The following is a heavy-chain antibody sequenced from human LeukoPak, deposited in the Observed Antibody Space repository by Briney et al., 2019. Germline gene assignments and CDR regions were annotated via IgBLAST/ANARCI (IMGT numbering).Heavy chain of an antibody. CDR1: GFSFSSHW. V-gene: IGHV3-74*01. CDR3: TKAVGGGRDAYDI. CDR2: ISDDGSYT. D-gene: IGHD3-16*01. J-gene: IGHJ3*02. Sequence: GGSLRLSCAASGFSFSSHWVHWVRQAPGKGLVWVSRISDDGSYTSNVDSVKGRFTISRDNSRNTFYLQMENLRAEDSATYYCTKAVGGGRDAYDIWGQGTGVIVSS.